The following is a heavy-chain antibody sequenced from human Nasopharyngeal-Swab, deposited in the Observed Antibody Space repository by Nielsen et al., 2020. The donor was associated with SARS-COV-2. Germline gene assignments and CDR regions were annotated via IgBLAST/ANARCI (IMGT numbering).Heavy chain of an antibody. Sequence: GSLRLSCTVSGGSISSSGYFWGWIRQPPGKGLEWIGSIYYTGSTYYNPSLKSRVTISVDTSKSQFSLNLSSVTAADTAVYYCARHSGAAGSWGQGILVTVSS. CDR2: IYYTGST. J-gene: IGHJ5*02. D-gene: IGHD6-25*01. V-gene: IGHV4-39*01. CDR3: ARHSGAAGS. CDR1: GGSISSSGYF.